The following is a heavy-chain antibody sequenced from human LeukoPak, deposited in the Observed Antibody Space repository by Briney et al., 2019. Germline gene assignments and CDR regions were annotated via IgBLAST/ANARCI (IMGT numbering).Heavy chain of an antibody. CDR2: IIPILGIA. J-gene: IGHJ5*02. CDR1: GGTFSSYA. Sequence: SVKVSCKASGGTFSSYAISWVRRAPRQGLEWMGRIIPILGIANYAQKFQGRVTITADKSTSTAYMELSSLRSEDTAVYYCARVGIAAAEGPWFDPWGQGTLVTVSS. D-gene: IGHD6-13*01. CDR3: ARVGIAAAEGPWFDP. V-gene: IGHV1-69*04.